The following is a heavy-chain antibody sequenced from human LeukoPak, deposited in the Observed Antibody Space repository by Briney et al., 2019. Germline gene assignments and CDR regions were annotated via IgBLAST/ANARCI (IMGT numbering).Heavy chain of an antibody. Sequence: GGSLRLSCAASGFTFSSYAMSWVRQAPGKGLEWVSAISGSGGSTYYADSVKGRFTISRDNAKNSLYLQMNSLRAEDTAVYYCARGMTDYYYGSGNEVDYWGQGTLVTVSS. V-gene: IGHV3-23*01. CDR3: ARGMTDYYYGSGNEVDY. CDR2: ISGSGGST. D-gene: IGHD3-10*01. CDR1: GFTFSSYA. J-gene: IGHJ4*02.